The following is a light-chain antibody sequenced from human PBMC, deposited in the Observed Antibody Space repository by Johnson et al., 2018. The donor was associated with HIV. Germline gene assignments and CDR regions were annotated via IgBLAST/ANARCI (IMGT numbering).Light chain of an antibody. CDR3: GTWDSSLSALYV. Sequence: QSVLTQPPSVSAAPGQKVTISCSGSSSNIGNNYVSWYQQLPGTAPKLLIYDNNKRPSGIPDRFSGSKYGTSATLGITGLQTGDEADYYCGTWDSSLSALYVFGTGTKVTVL. CDR2: DNN. V-gene: IGLV1-51*01. J-gene: IGLJ1*01. CDR1: SSNIGNNY.